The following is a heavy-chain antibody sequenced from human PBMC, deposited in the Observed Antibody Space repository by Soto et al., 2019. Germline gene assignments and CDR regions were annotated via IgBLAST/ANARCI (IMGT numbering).Heavy chain of an antibody. Sequence: GGSLRLCCAASGFTFSSYPVSWVRQAPGKGLEWVSAISGSGGSTYYADSVKGRFTISRDNSKNTLYLQMNSLRAEDTAVYYCAKDIERWLGAYYYYGMDGWGQGTTVTGSS. CDR1: GFTFSSYP. V-gene: IGHV3-23*01. D-gene: IGHD6-19*01. CDR3: AKDIERWLGAYYYYGMDG. CDR2: ISGSGGST. J-gene: IGHJ6*01.